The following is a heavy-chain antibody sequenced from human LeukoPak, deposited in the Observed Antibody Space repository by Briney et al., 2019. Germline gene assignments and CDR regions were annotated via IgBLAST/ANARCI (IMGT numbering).Heavy chain of an antibody. Sequence: GGSLRLSCAASGFTFSSYAMSWVRQAPGKGLEWVSAISGTGGSTHYADSVKGRFTISRDNSKNTLYLQMNSLRAEDTAVYYCAKAGSNWGYFDYWGQGTLVTVSS. D-gene: IGHD7-27*01. V-gene: IGHV3-23*01. CDR2: ISGTGGST. J-gene: IGHJ4*02. CDR1: GFTFSSYA. CDR3: AKAGSNWGYFDY.